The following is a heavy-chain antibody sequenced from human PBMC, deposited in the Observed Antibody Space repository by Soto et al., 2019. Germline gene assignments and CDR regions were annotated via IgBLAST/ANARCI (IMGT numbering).Heavy chain of an antibody. Sequence: GESLKISCKGSGYKFIDYWIGWVRQVPGKGVEWMGVIYPGDFDRKYSPSFQGQGTISADKYITTAYLQWSSLKASDTAIYYCARSYGGEYYASPSYYYPXWGQATLVTVSX. V-gene: IGHV5-51*01. CDR2: IYPGDFDR. J-gene: IGHJ4*02. D-gene: IGHD3-22*01. CDR1: GYKFIDYW. CDR3: ARSYGGEYYASPSYYYPX.